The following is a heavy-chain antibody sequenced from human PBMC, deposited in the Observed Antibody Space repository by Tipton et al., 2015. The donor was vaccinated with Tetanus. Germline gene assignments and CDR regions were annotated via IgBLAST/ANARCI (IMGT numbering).Heavy chain of an antibody. J-gene: IGHJ4*02. D-gene: IGHD2-21*02. CDR2: ISATSANS. CDR1: GFDFNNFP. Sequence: SLRLSCAASGFDFNNFPMSWVRQAPGRGLEWVSAISATSANSYYAGSVRGRFTVSRDNAKNSLYLQMNSLRAEDTAVYYCARDPVVVTAIPYYFDSWGQGTVASVSS. V-gene: IGHV3-23*01. CDR3: ARDPVVVTAIPYYFDS.